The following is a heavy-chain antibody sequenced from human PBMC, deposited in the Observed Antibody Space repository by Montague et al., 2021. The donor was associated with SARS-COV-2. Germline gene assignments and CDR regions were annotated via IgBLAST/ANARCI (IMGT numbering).Heavy chain of an antibody. J-gene: IGHJ4*02. D-gene: IGHD4-17*01. CDR2: IYPGRNT. CDR1: GGSISSDYFY. V-gene: IGHV4-61*02. CDR3: ASVYTVTYYFDY. Sequence: TLSLTCTVSGGSISSDYFYWSWIRQPAGKGLEWIGLIYPGRNTNYNPSLKSRVTISVDTSKNQFSLKLSSVTAAATAVYYCASVYTVTYYFDYWGRGTLVTVSS.